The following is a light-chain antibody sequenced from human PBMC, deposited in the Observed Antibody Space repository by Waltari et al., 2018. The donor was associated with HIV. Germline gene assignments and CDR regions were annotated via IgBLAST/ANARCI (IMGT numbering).Light chain of an antibody. V-gene: IGKV3-15*01. Sequence: EIVMTQSPATLSLSPGDGTPPSCRASQNIDRNLVWYQQKPGQSPRLLIYGTYTRATGIPAKFSGSGSGTEFTLTVSSLQSEDFALYYCQQYNDWPYTFGQGTKL. J-gene: IGKJ2*01. CDR1: QNIDRN. CDR2: GTY. CDR3: QQYNDWPYT.